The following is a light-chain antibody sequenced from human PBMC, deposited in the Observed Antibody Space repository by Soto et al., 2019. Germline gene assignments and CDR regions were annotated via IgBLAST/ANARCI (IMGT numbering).Light chain of an antibody. CDR2: EVS. CDR1: SSDIGGHNY. V-gene: IGLV2-14*01. J-gene: IGLJ3*02. Sequence: QSALTQPASVSGSPGQSITVSCTGTSSDIGGHNYVSWYQQHPGKVPKLIIYEVSNRPSGVSNRFSGSKSGNTASLTVSGLQAEDEAHYYCSSYTTTSTVVFGGGTKLTVL. CDR3: SSYTTTSTVV.